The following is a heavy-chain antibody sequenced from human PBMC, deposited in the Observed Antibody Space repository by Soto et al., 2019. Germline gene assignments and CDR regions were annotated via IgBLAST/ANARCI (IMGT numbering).Heavy chain of an antibody. Sequence: QVQLVQYGAEVKKPGSWVKVSCKASGGTFSSYAISWVRQAPGQGLEWMGGIIPICGTANYAPRFQGRVTITADESTSTAYMELSSLISEDTAVYYCARDRLMITFGGVGDGRWFAFDIWGQWTMVTVSS. V-gene: IGHV1-69*12. CDR3: ARDRLMITFGGVGDGRWFAFDI. CDR2: IIPICGTA. J-gene: IGHJ3*02. CDR1: GGTFSSYA. D-gene: IGHD3-16*01.